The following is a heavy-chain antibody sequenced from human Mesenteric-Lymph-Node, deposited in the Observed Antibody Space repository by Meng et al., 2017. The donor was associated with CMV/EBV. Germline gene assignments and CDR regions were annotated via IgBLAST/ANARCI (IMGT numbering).Heavy chain of an antibody. CDR2: IYYSGST. V-gene: IGHV4-59*12. J-gene: IGHJ5*02. CDR3: ARTPRVVGARNNWFDP. D-gene: IGHD1-26*01. Sequence: SETLSLTCTVSGGSINSYHWSWIRQPPGKGLEWIGYIYYSGSTNYNPSLKSRVTISVDTSKNQFSLKLSSVTAADTAVYYCARTPRVVGARNNWFDPWGQGTLVTVSS. CDR1: GGSINSYH.